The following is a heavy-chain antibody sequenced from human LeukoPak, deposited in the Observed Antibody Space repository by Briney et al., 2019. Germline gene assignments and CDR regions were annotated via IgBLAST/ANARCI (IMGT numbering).Heavy chain of an antibody. Sequence: GRSLRLSCAASGFTFSDYPMHWVRQTPGKGLEWVAVISYDGTNEYYADSVKGRFTISRDNSKNTLYLQMNSLRAEDTAVYYCAKDASITIFGVVILPYYMDVWGKGTTVTVSS. CDR3: AKDASITIFGVVILPYYMDV. V-gene: IGHV3-30-3*01. CDR2: ISYDGTNE. D-gene: IGHD3-3*01. J-gene: IGHJ6*03. CDR1: GFTFSDYP.